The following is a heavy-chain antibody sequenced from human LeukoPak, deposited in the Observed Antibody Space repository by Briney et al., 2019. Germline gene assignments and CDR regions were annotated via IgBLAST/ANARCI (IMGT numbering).Heavy chain of an antibody. Sequence: GGSLRLSCAASGVTFSSYWMNWVRQAPGKGLEWVASIKQDGSEKYYVDFVKGRFSISRDNAKNSLYLQMNSLRAGDTAVYYCARTGDDWYFDLWGRGTLVTVSS. CDR2: IKQDGSEK. CDR1: GVTFSSYW. D-gene: IGHD7-27*01. V-gene: IGHV3-7*02. CDR3: ARTGDDWYFDL. J-gene: IGHJ2*01.